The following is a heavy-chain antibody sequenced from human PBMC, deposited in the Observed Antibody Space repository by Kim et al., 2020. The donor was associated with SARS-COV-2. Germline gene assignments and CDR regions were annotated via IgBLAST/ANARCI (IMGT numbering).Heavy chain of an antibody. J-gene: IGHJ4*02. Sequence: SVKVSCKASGGTFSSYAISWVRQAPGQGLEWMGGIIPIFGTANYAQKFQGRVTITADESTSTAYMELSSLRSEDTAVYYCARDGDSGYVLESWGQGTLVTVSS. D-gene: IGHD5-12*01. CDR1: GGTFSSYA. V-gene: IGHV1-69*13. CDR2: IIPIFGTA. CDR3: ARDGDSGYVLES.